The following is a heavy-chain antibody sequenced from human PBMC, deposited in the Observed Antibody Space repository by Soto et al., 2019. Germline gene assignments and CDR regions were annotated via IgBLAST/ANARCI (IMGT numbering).Heavy chain of an antibody. CDR1: GGSFSAYH. J-gene: IGHJ3*02. CDR2: ISHSGST. Sequence: SETLSLTCAVSGGSFSAYHWTWIRQTPGKGLGWIGEISHSGSTNYKPSLKSRVTISADPSKKQFSLNLTSMTAADSGVYYCARGECSSNYCFTRWALDIWGQGTVVTVSS. CDR3: ARGECSSNYCFTRWALDI. V-gene: IGHV4-34*01. D-gene: IGHD2-2*01.